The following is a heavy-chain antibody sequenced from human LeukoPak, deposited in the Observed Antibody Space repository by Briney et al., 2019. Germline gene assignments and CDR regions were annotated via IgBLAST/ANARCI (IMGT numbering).Heavy chain of an antibody. CDR1: GYTFTSYG. D-gene: IGHD5-12*01. CDR3: ARDRSGWLPQPYFDY. Sequence: ASVKVSCKASGYTFTSYGISWVRQAPGQGLEWMGWISAYNGNTNYAQKLQGRVTMTTDTSTSTAYMELRSLRSDDTAVYYCARDRSGWLPQPYFDYWGQGTLVTVSS. V-gene: IGHV1-18*01. CDR2: ISAYNGNT. J-gene: IGHJ4*02.